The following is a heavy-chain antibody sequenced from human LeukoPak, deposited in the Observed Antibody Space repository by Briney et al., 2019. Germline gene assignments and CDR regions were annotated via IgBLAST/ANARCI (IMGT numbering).Heavy chain of an antibody. CDR2: INPNSGGT. CDR3: AREGSGYCTNGVCYTFDY. D-gene: IGHD2-8*01. J-gene: IGHJ4*02. Sequence: GASVKVSCKASGYTFTAYYMHWVRQAPGQGLEWMGWINPNSGGTNYAQKLQGRVTMTTDTSTSTAYMELRSLRSDDTAVYYCAREGSGYCTNGVCYTFDYWGQGTLVTVSS. V-gene: IGHV1-2*02. CDR1: GYTFTAYY.